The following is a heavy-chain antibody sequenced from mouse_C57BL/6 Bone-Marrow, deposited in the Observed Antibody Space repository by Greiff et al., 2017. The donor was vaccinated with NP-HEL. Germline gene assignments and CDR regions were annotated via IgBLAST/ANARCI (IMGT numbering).Heavy chain of an antibody. J-gene: IGHJ2*01. CDR3: ARRVTTVPFDY. V-gene: IGHV1-19*01. CDR2: INPYNGGT. Sequence: EVQLQQSGPVLVKPGASVKMSCKASGYTFTDYYMNWVKQSHGKSLEWIGVINPYNGGTSYNQKFKGKATLTVDKSSSTAYMGLNSLTSEDSAVYYCARRVTTVPFDYWGQGTTLTVSS. CDR1: GYTFTDYY. D-gene: IGHD1-1*01.